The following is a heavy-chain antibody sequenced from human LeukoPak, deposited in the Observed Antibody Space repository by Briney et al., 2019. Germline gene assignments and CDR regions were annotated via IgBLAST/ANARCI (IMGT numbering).Heavy chain of an antibody. CDR2: IYYSGST. V-gene: IGHV4-59*08. D-gene: IGHD5-12*01. Sequence: SETLSLTCTVSGGFISSYYWSWIRQPPGKGLEWIGYIYYSGSTSYNPSLKSRVTMSADTSKNQFSLRLSSVTAADTAVYYCARREAYSGNDLAWYFDLWGRGTLVTVSS. CDR3: ARREAYSGNDLAWYFDL. J-gene: IGHJ2*01. CDR1: GGFISSYY.